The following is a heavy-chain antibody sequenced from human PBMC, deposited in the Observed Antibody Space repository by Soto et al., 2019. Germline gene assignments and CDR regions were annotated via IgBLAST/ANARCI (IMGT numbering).Heavy chain of an antibody. J-gene: IGHJ4*02. CDR3: ARGPTDYHDNSGNYFVDY. CDR1: GYSFITYG. D-gene: IGHD3-22*01. V-gene: IGHV1-18*01. CDR2: ISTYNGNT. Sequence: QVPLVQSGAEVKKPGASVKVSCKVSGYSFITYGVSWVRQAPGQGRVWMGWISTYNGNTKYAERLQGRVTMTTDTTTSTAYMELRSLRSDDTAVYYCARGPTDYHDNSGNYFVDYWGQGTLVTVSS.